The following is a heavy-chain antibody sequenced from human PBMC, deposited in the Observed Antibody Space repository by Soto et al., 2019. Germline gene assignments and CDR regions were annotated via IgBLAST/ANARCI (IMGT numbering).Heavy chain of an antibody. CDR2: IYYSGST. J-gene: IGHJ4*02. V-gene: IGHV4-59*01. Sequence: SETLSLTCTVSGGSISSYYWSWIRQPPGKGLEWIGYIYYSGSTNYNPSLKSRVTISVDTSKNQFSLKLSSVTAADTAVYYCARGHGLSFVYWGQGTLVTVSS. CDR3: ARGHGLSFVY. CDR1: GGSISSYY.